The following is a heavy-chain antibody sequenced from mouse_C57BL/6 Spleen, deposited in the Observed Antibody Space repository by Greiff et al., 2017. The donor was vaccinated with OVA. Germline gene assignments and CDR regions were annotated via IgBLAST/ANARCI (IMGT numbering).Heavy chain of an antibody. V-gene: IGHV1-81*01. CDR3: ARHYYGSSSYWYCDV. J-gene: IGHJ1*03. CDR1: GYTFTSYG. D-gene: IGHD1-1*01. CDR2: IYPRSGNT. Sequence: QVQLQQSGAELARPGASVKLSCKASGYTFTSYGISWVKQRTGPGLEWIGEIYPRSGNTYYNEKFKGKATLTADKSSSTAYMELRSLTSEDSAVYFCARHYYGSSSYWYCDVWGTGTTVTVSS.